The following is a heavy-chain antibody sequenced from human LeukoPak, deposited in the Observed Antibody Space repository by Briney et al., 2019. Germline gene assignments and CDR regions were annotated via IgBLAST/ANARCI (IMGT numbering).Heavy chain of an antibody. CDR3: ARFRGPMDY. J-gene: IGHJ4*02. V-gene: IGHV4-39*01. Sequence: SENLSLTCTVSGGSISSSSYYWGWIRQPPGKGLEWIGSIYYSGSTYYNPSLKSRVTISVDTSKNQFSLKLSSVTAADTAVYYCARFRGPMDYWGQGTLVTVSS. CDR2: IYYSGST. CDR1: GGSISSSSYY. D-gene: IGHD3-10*01.